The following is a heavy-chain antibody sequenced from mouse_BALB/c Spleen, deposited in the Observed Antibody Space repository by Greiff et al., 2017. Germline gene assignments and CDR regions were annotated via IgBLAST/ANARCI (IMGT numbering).Heavy chain of an antibody. CDR1: GFTFSSYA. J-gene: IGHJ4*01. CDR3: ARRLDFMDY. Sequence: EVKVVESGGGLVKPGGSLKLSCAASGFTFSSYAMSWVRQSPEKRLEWVAEISSGGSYTYYPDTVTGRFTISRDNAKNTLYLEMSSLRSEDTAMYYCARRLDFMDYWGQGTSVTGSS. V-gene: IGHV5-9-4*01. CDR2: ISSGGSYT. D-gene: IGHD2-13*01.